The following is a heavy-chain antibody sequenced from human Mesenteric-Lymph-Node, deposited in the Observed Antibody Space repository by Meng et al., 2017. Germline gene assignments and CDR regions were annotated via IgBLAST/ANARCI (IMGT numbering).Heavy chain of an antibody. CDR1: GFTFNHYA. CDR2: SSDDGSIR. CDR3: ARGVTGDYGFDY. J-gene: IGHJ4*02. V-gene: IGHV3-30*14. D-gene: IGHD4-17*01. Sequence: GGSLRLSCAASGFTFNHYAIHWVRQAPGKGLEWVAVSSDDGSIRKYADSVKGRFTISRDNSRNSLYLQMNSLGDEDTAVYYRARGVTGDYGFDYWGQGTLVTVSS.